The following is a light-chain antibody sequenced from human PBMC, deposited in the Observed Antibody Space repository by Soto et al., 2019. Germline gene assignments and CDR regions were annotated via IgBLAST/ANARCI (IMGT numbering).Light chain of an antibody. V-gene: IGKV3-15*01. J-gene: IGKJ1*01. CDR3: QQYNNWPPWT. CDR2: GAS. CDR1: QSVSSN. Sequence: EIVITQSPSTLSVSPGERATLSCRASQSVSSNLAWYQQKPGQAPRLLIYGASTRATGIPARFSGSGSGTEFTLTISSLQSEDFAVYYCQQYNNWPPWTFGQGTKVDNK.